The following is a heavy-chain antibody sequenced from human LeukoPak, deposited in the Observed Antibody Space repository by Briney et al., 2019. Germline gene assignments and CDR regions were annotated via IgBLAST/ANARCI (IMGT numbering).Heavy chain of an antibody. CDR1: GFTFSNYW. J-gene: IGHJ5*02. D-gene: IGHD1-26*01. CDR2: INQDGSEK. CDR3: ARDKEAGASRFDP. Sequence: GGSLRLSCAASGFTFSNYWMSWVRQAPGKGPEWVANINQDGSEKYYVDSVKGRFTISRDNAKNSLYLQMNSLRAEDTAVYYCARDKEAGASRFDPWGQGTLVTVSS. V-gene: IGHV3-7*01.